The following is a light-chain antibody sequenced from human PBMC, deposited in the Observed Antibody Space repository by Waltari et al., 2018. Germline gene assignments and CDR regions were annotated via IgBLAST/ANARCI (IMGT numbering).Light chain of an antibody. J-gene: IGLJ7*01. V-gene: IGLV1-51*02. CDR2: EDT. Sequence: QSVLTQPPSVSAAPGQRVTIPCPGGSSNIGKNYVSWYRQFPGSAHKLLIYEDTERPAGVPGRFSGSKSGTSATLDITGLQPGDEAEYYCGTWDSSLSGAVFGGGTLLTVL. CDR3: GTWDSSLSGAV. CDR1: SSNIGKNY.